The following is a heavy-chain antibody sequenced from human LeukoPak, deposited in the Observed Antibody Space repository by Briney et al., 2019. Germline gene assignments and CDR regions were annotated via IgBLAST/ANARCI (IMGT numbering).Heavy chain of an antibody. J-gene: IGHJ6*02. CDR3: ARDTTMVRGVIYYYYGMDV. CDR1: GYTFTGYY. Sequence: ASVKVSCKASGYTFTGYYMHWVRQAPGQGLEWMGWINPNSGGTNYAQKFQGRVTMTRDTSISTAYMELSRLRSDDTAVYYCARDTTMVRGVIYYYYGMDVWGQGTTVTVSS. D-gene: IGHD3-10*01. CDR2: INPNSGGT. V-gene: IGHV1-2*02.